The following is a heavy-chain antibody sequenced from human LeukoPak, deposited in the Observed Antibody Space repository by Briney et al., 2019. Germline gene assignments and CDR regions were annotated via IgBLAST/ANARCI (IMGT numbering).Heavy chain of an antibody. CDR2: MNPNSGNT. V-gene: IGHV1-8*01. Sequence: ASVKVSCKASGYTFTSYDINWVRQATGQGLEWMGWMNPNSGNTGYAQKFQGRVTMTRNTSISTAYMELSRLRSDDTAVYYCARILRRYAFDIWGQGTMVTVSS. J-gene: IGHJ3*02. CDR1: GYTFTSYD. D-gene: IGHD1-26*01. CDR3: ARILRRYAFDI.